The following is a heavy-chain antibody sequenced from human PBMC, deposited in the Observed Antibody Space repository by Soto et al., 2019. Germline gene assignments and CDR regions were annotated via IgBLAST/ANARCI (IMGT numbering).Heavy chain of an antibody. D-gene: IGHD6-13*01. CDR3: AKIYGDSSND. CDR2: ISYDGSNK. Sequence: QVQLVESGGGVVQPGRSLRLSCAASGFTFSSYAMHWVRQAPGKGLEWVAVISYDGSNKYYADSVKGRFTISRDNSKNTLYLQMNSLRAEDTAVYYCAKIYGDSSNDWGQGTLVTVSS. J-gene: IGHJ4*02. CDR1: GFTFSSYA. V-gene: IGHV3-30-3*02.